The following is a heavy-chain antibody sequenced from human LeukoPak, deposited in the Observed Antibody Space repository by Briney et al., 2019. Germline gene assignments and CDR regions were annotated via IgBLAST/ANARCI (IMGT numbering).Heavy chain of an antibody. Sequence: PGGSLRLSCVASGFSVSNTYVSWVRQAPGKGLEWLSLMYSGGSTYYADSVKGRFTISRDNAKNSLYLQMNSLTAEDTAIYYCARSLRVAVAASYWGQGTLVTVSS. CDR3: ARSLRVAVAASY. CDR1: GFSVSNTY. CDR2: MYSGGST. D-gene: IGHD6-19*01. V-gene: IGHV3-66*01. J-gene: IGHJ4*02.